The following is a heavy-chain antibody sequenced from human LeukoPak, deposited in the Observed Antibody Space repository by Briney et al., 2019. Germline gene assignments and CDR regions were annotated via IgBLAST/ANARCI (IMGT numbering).Heavy chain of an antibody. D-gene: IGHD4-17*01. V-gene: IGHV1-18*01. CDR3: ARGYDYGDYVGDFDY. CDR1: GYTFTSYP. J-gene: IGHJ4*02. CDR2: ITTYNGNT. Sequence: ASVKVSCKASGYTFTSYPISWVRQAPGQGLEWVGWITTYNGNTNSAQKLQGRVTMTTDTSTSTAYMDLRGLRSDDTAVYYCARGYDYGDYVGDFDYWGQGTLVTVSS.